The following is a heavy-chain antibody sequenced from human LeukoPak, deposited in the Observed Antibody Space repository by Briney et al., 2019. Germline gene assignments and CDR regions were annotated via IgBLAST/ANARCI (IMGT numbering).Heavy chain of an antibody. CDR1: GGSISSGSYY. J-gene: IGHJ4*02. CDR2: IYTSGST. Sequence: SETLSLTCTVSGGSISSGSYYWSWIRQPAGKGLEWIGRIYTSGSTNYNPSLKSRVTMSVDTSKNQFSLKLSSVTAADTAVYYCARAPTVTLPEDYWGQGTLVTVSS. D-gene: IGHD4-11*01. V-gene: IGHV4-61*02. CDR3: ARAPTVTLPEDY.